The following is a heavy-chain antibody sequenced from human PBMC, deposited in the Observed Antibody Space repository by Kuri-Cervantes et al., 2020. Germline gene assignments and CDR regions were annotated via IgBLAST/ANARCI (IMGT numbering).Heavy chain of an antibody. V-gene: IGHV4-34*01. CDR1: GGSFSGYY. CDR3: ARVGAAAGAGDY. Sequence: SETLSLTCAVYGGSFSGYYWSWIRQPPGKGLEWIGEINHSGSTNYNPSLKSRVTISVDKSKNQFSLKLSSVTAADTAVYYCARVGAAAGAGDYWGQGTLVTVSS. D-gene: IGHD6-13*01. CDR2: INHSGST. J-gene: IGHJ4*02.